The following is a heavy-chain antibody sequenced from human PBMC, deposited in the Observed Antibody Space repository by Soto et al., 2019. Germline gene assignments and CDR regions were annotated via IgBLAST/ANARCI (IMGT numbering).Heavy chain of an antibody. J-gene: IGHJ4*02. D-gene: IGHD2-2*02. CDR2: ISSSSSYI. CDR1: GFTFSSYS. Sequence: GGSLRLSCAASGFTFSSYSMNWVRQAPGKGLEWVSSISSSSSYIYYADSVKGRFTISRDNAKNSLYLQMNSLRAEDTAVYYCARLDCSSTSCYSFDYWGQGTLVTVSS. V-gene: IGHV3-21*01. CDR3: ARLDCSSTSCYSFDY.